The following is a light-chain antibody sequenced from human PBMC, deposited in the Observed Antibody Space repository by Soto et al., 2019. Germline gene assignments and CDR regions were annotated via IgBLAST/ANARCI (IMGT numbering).Light chain of an antibody. CDR2: DAS. J-gene: IGKJ4*01. CDR3: QQYNSYLT. V-gene: IGKV1-5*01. CDR1: QSISSW. Sequence: DIQMTQSPSTLSASVGDRVTITCRASQSISSWLAWYQQKPGKALKLLIYDASSLESGVPSRFSGSGSGTEFTLTISSLQPDDFATYYCQQYNSYLTFGGGTKVDIK.